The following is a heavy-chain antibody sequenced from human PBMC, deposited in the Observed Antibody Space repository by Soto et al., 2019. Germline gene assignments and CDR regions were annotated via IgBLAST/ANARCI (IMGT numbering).Heavy chain of an antibody. CDR3: MNRPRA. J-gene: IGHJ5*02. V-gene: IGHV3-66*01. D-gene: IGHD6-6*01. Sequence: EVQLVESGGGLVQPGGSLRLSCAASEFTVSNNYMSWVRQAPGKGLEWVSLIYSGGATHYADSVRGSFTISRDNSKNTLYLQMNSLRGEDTAIYYCMNRPRAWGQGTLVTVSS. CDR1: EFTVSNNY. CDR2: IYSGGAT.